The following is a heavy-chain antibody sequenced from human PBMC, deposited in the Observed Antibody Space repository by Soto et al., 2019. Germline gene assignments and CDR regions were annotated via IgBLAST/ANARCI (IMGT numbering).Heavy chain of an antibody. CDR2: IKPDGSEK. CDR1: GFPFSSYW. D-gene: IGHD6-6*01. CDR3: ARDEARPLGY. J-gene: IGHJ4*02. V-gene: IGHV3-7*01. Sequence: GGSLRLSCASSGFPFSSYWMSWVRQAPGKGLEWVANIKPDGSEKYYVDSVRGRFTISRDNVENSLNLQMNSLRAEDAALYYCARDEARPLGYWGQGTLVTVSS.